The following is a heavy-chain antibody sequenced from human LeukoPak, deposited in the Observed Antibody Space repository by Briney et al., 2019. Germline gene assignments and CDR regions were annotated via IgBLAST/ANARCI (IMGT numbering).Heavy chain of an antibody. Sequence: GASVKVSCKASGYTFSTYDINWVRQATGQGLEWMGWMNPNSGNTGYAQKFQGRVTMTRNTSISTAYMELSSLRSEDTAVYYCARGGEGVPGAMSWFQYYCYYMDVWGKGTTVIVSS. V-gene: IGHV1-8*01. CDR1: GYTFSTYD. J-gene: IGHJ6*03. D-gene: IGHD2-2*01. CDR3: ARGGEGVPGAMSWFQYYCYYMDV. CDR2: MNPNSGNT.